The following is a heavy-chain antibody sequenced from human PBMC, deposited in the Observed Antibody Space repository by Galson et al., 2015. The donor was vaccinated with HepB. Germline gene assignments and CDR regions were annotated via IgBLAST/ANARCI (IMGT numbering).Heavy chain of an antibody. V-gene: IGHV3-23*01. Sequence: SLRLSCAASGFTFSNYDISWVRQAPGKGLEWVSLVSDTGGITHYADSVKGRFAISRDNSKNTLYLQMTGLRAEDTAVYYCAKDGSGVPLDIWGQGTMVTVSS. J-gene: IGHJ3*02. D-gene: IGHD2-15*01. CDR3: AKDGSGVPLDI. CDR2: VSDTGGIT. CDR1: GFTFSNYD.